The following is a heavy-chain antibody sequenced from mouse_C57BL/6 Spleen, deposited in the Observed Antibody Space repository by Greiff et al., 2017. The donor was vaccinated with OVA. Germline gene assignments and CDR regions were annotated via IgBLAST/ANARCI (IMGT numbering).Heavy chain of an antibody. Sequence: QVQLQQPGAELVKPGASVKVSCKASGYTFTSYWMHWVKQRPGQGLEWIGRIHPSDSDTNYNQKFKGKATLTVDKSSSTAYMQLSSLTSEDSAVYYCAIPLYYDYDDGFAYWGQGTLVTVSA. CDR3: AIPLYYDYDDGFAY. V-gene: IGHV1-74*01. J-gene: IGHJ3*01. CDR2: IHPSDSDT. D-gene: IGHD2-4*01. CDR1: GYTFTSYW.